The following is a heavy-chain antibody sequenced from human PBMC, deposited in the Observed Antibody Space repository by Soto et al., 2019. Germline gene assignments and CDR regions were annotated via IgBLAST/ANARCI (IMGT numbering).Heavy chain of an antibody. J-gene: IGHJ4*02. D-gene: IGHD6-13*01. CDR3: ARHPPTSSWPTALDY. V-gene: IGHV3-53*02. CDR1: GLTVSSTY. CDR2: LYGGGTT. Sequence: EVQLVETGGGWIQPGGSLKLSCAASGLTVSSTYMSWVRQAPGKGLEWVSVLYGGGTTYYAGSVKGRFTISRDNSENTLYLQLDSLRAEDTAVYYCARHPPTSSWPTALDYWGQGALVTVSS.